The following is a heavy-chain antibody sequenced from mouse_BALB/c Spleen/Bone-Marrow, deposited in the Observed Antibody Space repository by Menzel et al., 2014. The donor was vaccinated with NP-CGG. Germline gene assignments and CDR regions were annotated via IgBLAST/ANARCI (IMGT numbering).Heavy chain of an antibody. CDR2: INPYKDDT. J-gene: IGHJ4*01. CDR1: GYTFTSYV. CDR3: ARGGITNYYGLDY. Sequence: VHVKQSGPVLVKPGASVMMSCKASGYTFTSYVIHWVKQKPGQGLEWIAYINPYKDDTKYNEKLKGKATLTSDKSSSTASMEFSSLTSEDSAVFYCARGGITNYYGLDYWGQGTSVTVSS. V-gene: IGHV1-14*01. D-gene: IGHD2-4*01.